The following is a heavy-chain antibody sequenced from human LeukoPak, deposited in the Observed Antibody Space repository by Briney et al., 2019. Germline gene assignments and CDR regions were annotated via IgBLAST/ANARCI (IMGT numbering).Heavy chain of an antibody. Sequence: PSQTLSLTCTVSGGSISSGDYYWSWIRQPPGKGLEWIGYIYYSGSTYYNPSLKSRVTISVDTSKNQFSLKLTSVTAADTAVYYCARAFKWYSSSSVRAFDIWGQGTMVTVSS. CDR3: ARAFKWYSSSSVRAFDI. J-gene: IGHJ3*02. CDR2: IYYSGST. V-gene: IGHV4-30-4*08. D-gene: IGHD6-6*01. CDR1: GGSISSGDYY.